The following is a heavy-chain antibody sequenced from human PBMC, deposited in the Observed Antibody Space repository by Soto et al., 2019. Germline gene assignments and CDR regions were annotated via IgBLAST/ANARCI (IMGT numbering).Heavy chain of an antibody. J-gene: IGHJ4*02. CDR2: IRSKAYGGTT. CDR1: GFTFGDYA. CDR3: GFPPYYDYIWGSYRPFTDY. V-gene: IGHV3-49*03. D-gene: IGHD3-16*02. Sequence: EVQLVESGGGLVQPGRSLRLSCTASGFTFGDYAMSWFRQAPGKGLEWVGFIRSKAYGGTTEYAASVKGRFTISRDDSKSIAYLQMNSLKTEDTAVYYCGFPPYYDYIWGSYRPFTDYWGQGTLVTVSS.